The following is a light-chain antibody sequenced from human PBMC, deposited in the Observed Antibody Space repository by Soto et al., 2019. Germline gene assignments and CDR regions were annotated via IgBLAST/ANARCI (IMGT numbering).Light chain of an antibody. V-gene: IGLV2-23*01. CDR3: CSYGRSPTFVE. CDR1: SSDVGTYNL. J-gene: IGLJ2*01. CDR2: DAT. Sequence: QSALTQPASVSGSPGQSITISCTGTSSDVGTYNLVSWYQQHPGTAPKLIIYDATKRPSGVSDRFSGSKSGNTASLTISGLLAEDEADYYCCSYGRSPTFVEFGGGTKLTVL.